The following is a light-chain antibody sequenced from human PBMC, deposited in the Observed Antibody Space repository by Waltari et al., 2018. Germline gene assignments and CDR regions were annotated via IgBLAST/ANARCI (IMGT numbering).Light chain of an antibody. CDR2: SNN. Sequence: QSVLTQPPSASGTPGQRVAISCSGGSSNIGNNFVNWYKQVPGTAPKLLIYSNNQRTSGVPDRFSGSRSGNSASLAISGLQSEDEADYYCAAWDDSLNGGVFGGGTKLTVL. V-gene: IGLV1-44*01. CDR3: AAWDDSLNGGV. CDR1: SSNIGNNF. J-gene: IGLJ3*02.